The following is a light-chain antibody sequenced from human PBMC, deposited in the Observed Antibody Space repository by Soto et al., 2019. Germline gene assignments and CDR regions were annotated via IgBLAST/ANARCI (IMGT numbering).Light chain of an antibody. Sequence: DIQMTQSPSSLSASVGDRVTITCQAIHDISNYLNWYQQKPGKAPKLLIYDASNVETGVPSRLSGSGSGTDYTLTISSLQPEDVATYYCQQYENLPPTFGGGTRVQIK. J-gene: IGKJ4*01. V-gene: IGKV1-33*01. CDR1: HDISNY. CDR2: DAS. CDR3: QQYENLPPT.